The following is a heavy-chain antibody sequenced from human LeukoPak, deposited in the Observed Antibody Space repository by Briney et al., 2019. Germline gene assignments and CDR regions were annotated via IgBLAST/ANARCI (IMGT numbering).Heavy chain of an antibody. CDR2: ISGSGRST. CDR3: ARDRDFYVADY. D-gene: IGHD2-21*02. Sequence: GGSLRLSCAASGGTFSNYAMSWVRQAPGKGLDWVSGISGSGRSTNYADPVKGRFTISRDNSKNTLYLQMNSLRAEDTAVYYCARDRDFYVADYWGQGTLLIVSS. J-gene: IGHJ4*02. CDR1: GGTFSNYA. V-gene: IGHV3-23*01.